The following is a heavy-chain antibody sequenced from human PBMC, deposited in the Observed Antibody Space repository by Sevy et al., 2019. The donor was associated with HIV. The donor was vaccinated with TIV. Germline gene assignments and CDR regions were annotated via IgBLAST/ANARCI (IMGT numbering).Heavy chain of an antibody. D-gene: IGHD2-15*01. CDR3: ACGPLFSPEYCSGGTCPTVDF. CDR1: GVSFSDYY. Sequence: SETLSLTCAVSGVSFSDYYWAWIRQAPGKGLEWIGEVSQSASANYNPSLRSRVIMSLDTSKNHVPLNLTTVTAADTALYYGACGPLFSPEYCSGGTCPTVDFWSQGTLVTVSS. J-gene: IGHJ4*01. CDR2: VSQSASA. V-gene: IGHV4-34*01.